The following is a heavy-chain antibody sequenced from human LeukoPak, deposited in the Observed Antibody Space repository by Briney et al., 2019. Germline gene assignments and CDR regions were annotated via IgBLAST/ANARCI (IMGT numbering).Heavy chain of an antibody. D-gene: IGHD3-16*01. V-gene: IGHV3-11*04. Sequence: PGGSLRLSCAASGFTLTDNYMSWIRQAPGKGLEWVAYINNVGNIIYYADSVKGRFTISRDNAKQSLYLQMNSLRAEDTAMYYCARGGSRAFDIWGQGTMVTVSS. CDR2: INNVGNII. J-gene: IGHJ3*02. CDR3: ARGGSRAFDI. CDR1: GFTLTDNY.